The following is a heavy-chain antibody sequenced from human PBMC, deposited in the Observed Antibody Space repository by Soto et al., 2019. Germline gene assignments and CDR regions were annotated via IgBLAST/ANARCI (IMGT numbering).Heavy chain of an antibody. Sequence: SETLSLTCGVSGGTISTYYWSWIRQPPGKGLEWIGYNYHSGTTNYNPSLKSRVTISVDTSKNQFSLRLTSVTAADTAIYYCVREAYIGYGHAIDHWGQGILVTVAS. CDR3: VREAYIGYGHAIDH. V-gene: IGHV4-59*01. D-gene: IGHD5-12*01. CDR2: NYHSGTT. J-gene: IGHJ4*02. CDR1: GGTISTYY.